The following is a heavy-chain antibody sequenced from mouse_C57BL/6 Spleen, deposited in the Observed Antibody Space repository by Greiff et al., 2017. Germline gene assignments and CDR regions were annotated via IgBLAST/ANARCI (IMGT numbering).Heavy chain of an antibody. CDR2: IRNKANNHAT. V-gene: IGHV6-6*01. CDR1: GFTFSDAW. J-gene: IGHJ2*01. Sequence: EVKVVESGGGLVQPGGSMKLSCAASGFTFSDAWMDWVRQSPEKGLEWVAEIRNKANNHATYYAESVKGRFTISRDDSKSSVYLQMNSLRAEDTGIYYCTRNSLSGYYFDYWGQGTTLTVSS. D-gene: IGHD6-2*01. CDR3: TRNSLSGYYFDY.